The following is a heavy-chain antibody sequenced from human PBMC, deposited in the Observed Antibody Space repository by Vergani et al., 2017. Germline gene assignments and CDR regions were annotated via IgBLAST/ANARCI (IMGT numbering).Heavy chain of an antibody. J-gene: IGHJ5*02. V-gene: IGHV1-46*01. D-gene: IGHD2-2*01. CDR1: GYTFTSYY. Sequence: QVQLVQSGAEVKKPGASVKVSCKASGYTFTSYYMHWVRQAPGQGLEWMGIINPSGGSTTYAQKFQGRVTMTRDTSTSTVYMELSRLRSDDTAVYYCARMGHCITTNCYDHPSWGQGTLVTVSS. CDR2: INPSGGST. CDR3: ARMGHCITTNCYDHPS.